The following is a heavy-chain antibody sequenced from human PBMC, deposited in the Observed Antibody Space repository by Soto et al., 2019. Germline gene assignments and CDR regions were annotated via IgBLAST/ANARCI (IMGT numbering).Heavy chain of an antibody. D-gene: IGHD3-3*01. V-gene: IGHV4-59*01. J-gene: IGHJ4*01. Sequence: SETLSLTCTVSGAPITINYWSWIRQAPGKGLEWIGYIYYSGSTTYNPSLKSRATMSAVTSKDQFFLNLNSVPPAAPAVYFCARGAGGSYEHWGTGILVDVPS. CDR3: ARGAGGSYEH. CDR2: IYYSGST. CDR1: GAPITINY.